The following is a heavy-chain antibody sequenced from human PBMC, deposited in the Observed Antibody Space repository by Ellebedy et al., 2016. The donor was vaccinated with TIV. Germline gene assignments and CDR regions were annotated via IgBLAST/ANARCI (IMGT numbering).Heavy chain of an antibody. J-gene: IGHJ6*03. V-gene: IGHV1-8*01. CDR2: MNPNSGNT. Sequence: ASVKVSCKASGYTFTSYDINWVRQATGQGLEWMGWMNPNSGNTGYAQKFQGRVTMTTDTSTSTAYMELRSLRSEDTAEYYCARAAFNVVVTAIHYYYYYYMDVWGKGTTVTVSS. CDR1: GYTFTSYD. CDR3: ARAAFNVVVTAIHYYYYYYMDV. D-gene: IGHD2-21*02.